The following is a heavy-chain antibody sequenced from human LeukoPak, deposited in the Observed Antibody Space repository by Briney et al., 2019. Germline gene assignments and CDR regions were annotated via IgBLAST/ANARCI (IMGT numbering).Heavy chain of an antibody. J-gene: IGHJ3*02. CDR3: AKDLAGATTILSAVGAFDI. V-gene: IGHV3-23*01. D-gene: IGHD1-26*01. CDR2: ISGSGGST. CDR1: GFTFSSYA. Sequence: GGSLRLSCAASGFTFSSYAMSWVRQAPGKGLEWVSAISGSGGSTYYADSVKGRFTISRDNSKNTLYLQMNSLRAEDTAVYYCAKDLAGATTILSAVGAFDIWGQGTMVTVSS.